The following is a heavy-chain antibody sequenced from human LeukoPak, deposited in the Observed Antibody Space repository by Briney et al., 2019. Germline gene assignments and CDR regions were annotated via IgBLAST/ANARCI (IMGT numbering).Heavy chain of an antibody. Sequence: QPGGSLRLSCSASGFTFSSNAMHWVRQAPGKGLEYVSAITSSGGSTYYADSMRGRFTFSRDNAKNRLHLQMSSRTAETTAVYYCVKSSGGSYLTWGQGALVTVSS. CDR2: ITSSGGST. V-gene: IGHV3-64D*09. J-gene: IGHJ5*02. CDR1: GFTFSSNA. D-gene: IGHD2-15*01. CDR3: VKSSGGSYLT.